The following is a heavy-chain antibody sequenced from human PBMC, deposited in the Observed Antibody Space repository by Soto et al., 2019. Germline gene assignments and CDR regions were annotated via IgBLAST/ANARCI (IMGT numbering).Heavy chain of an antibody. D-gene: IGHD3-10*01. CDR3: ARDFFLYLGNGMDV. CDR1: GYTFTTYG. V-gene: IGHV1-18*01. CDR2: INTDSGNT. Sequence: QVQLAQSGDEVKKPGASVKDSCKASGYTFTTYGISWVRQAPGQGLEWVGWINTDSGNTNYAQQLQGRVTMTTDTSTSTAYMELRSLRSDDTAIYYCARDFFLYLGNGMDVWGQGTTVTVSS. J-gene: IGHJ6*02.